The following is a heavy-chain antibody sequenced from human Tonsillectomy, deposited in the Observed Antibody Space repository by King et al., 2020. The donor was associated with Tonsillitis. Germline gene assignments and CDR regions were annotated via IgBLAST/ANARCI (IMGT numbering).Heavy chain of an antibody. CDR2: INPSGGST. CDR3: ARDQTGYYDSSGYDF. Sequence: QLVQSGAEVKKPGASVKVSCKASGYTFTSYYMHWVRQAPGQGLEWMGIINPSGGSTSYAQKFQGRVTMTRDTSTSTVYMELSSLSSEDTAVYYCARDQTGYYDSSGYDFWGQGTLVTVSS. J-gene: IGHJ4*02. V-gene: IGHV1-46*01. D-gene: IGHD3-22*01. CDR1: GYTFTSYY.